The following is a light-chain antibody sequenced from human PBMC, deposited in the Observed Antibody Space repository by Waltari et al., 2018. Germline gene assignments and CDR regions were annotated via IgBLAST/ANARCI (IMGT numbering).Light chain of an antibody. J-gene: IGLJ2*01. CDR1: SLRRYY. CDR2: GQD. CDR3: LSRDTSSTRL. Sequence: SSELTQDPSVSVALGQTARITCQGASLRRYYATWYQQRPGQAPILVLYGQDKRPSGIPDRFSGSTSRNTASLTITGAQAEDEADYYCLSRDTSSTRLFGGGTRLTV. V-gene: IGLV3-19*01.